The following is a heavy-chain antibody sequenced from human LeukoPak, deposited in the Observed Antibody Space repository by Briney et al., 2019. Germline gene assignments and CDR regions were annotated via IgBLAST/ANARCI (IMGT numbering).Heavy chain of an antibody. Sequence: SVKVSCKASGYTFTGYYMHWVRQAPGQGLEWMGGIIPVFDRPTYAQKFEGRVTITADKSTNTTYMEISSLTSDDTAVYYCARDAQWELRALDVWGQGTVVIVSS. CDR2: IIPVFDRP. CDR3: ARDAQWELRALDV. V-gene: IGHV1-69*06. J-gene: IGHJ3*01. D-gene: IGHD1-26*01. CDR1: GYTFTGYY.